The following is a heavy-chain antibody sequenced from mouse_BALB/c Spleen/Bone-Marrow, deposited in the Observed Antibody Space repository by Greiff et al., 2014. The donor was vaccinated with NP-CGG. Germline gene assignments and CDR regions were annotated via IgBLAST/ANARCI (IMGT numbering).Heavy chain of an antibody. Sequence: VQVVESGPGLVKPGASVRISCKASGYTFTSYYIHWVKQRPGQGLEWIGWIYPGNVNTKYNEKFKGKATLTADKSSSTAYMQLSSLTSEDSAVYFCARDTMDYWGQGTSVTVSS. CDR1: GYTFTSYY. J-gene: IGHJ4*01. CDR2: IYPGNVNT. V-gene: IGHV1S56*01. CDR3: ARDTMDY.